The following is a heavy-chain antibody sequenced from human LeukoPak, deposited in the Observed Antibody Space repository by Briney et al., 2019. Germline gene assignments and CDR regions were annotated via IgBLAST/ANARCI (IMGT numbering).Heavy chain of an antibody. Sequence: PGRSLRLSCAASGFTFSSYAMHWVRQAPGKGLEWVAVISYDGSNKYYADSVKGRFTISRDNSKNTLYLQMNSLRAEDTAVYYCAREVVLLTDYYYGMDVWGQGTTVTASS. CDR1: GFTFSSYA. V-gene: IGHV3-30*04. D-gene: IGHD2-15*01. CDR2: ISYDGSNK. J-gene: IGHJ6*02. CDR3: AREVVLLTDYYYGMDV.